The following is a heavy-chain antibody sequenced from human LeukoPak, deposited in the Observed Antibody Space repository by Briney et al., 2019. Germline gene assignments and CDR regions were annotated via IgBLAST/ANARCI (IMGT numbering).Heavy chain of an antibody. CDR1: GYTFTSYY. J-gene: IGHJ6*02. V-gene: IGHV1-46*01. D-gene: IGHD2-15*01. Sequence: ASVKVSCKASGYTFTSYYMHWVRQAPGQGLEWMGLINPSGGSTSYAQKFQGRVTMTRDTSTSTVYMELSSLRSEDTAVYYCARDRRSLGYCSGGSCYVGTYYYYGMDVWGQGTTVTVSS. CDR2: INPSGGST. CDR3: ARDRRSLGYCSGGSCYVGTYYYYGMDV.